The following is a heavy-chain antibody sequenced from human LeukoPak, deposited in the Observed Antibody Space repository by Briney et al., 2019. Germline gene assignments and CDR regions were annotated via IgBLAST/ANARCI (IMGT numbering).Heavy chain of an antibody. Sequence: SETLSLTCVVSGDSISNNNWWSWVRQPPGKGLEWIGEIYHSGNTIYNPSLQSRVTISVDKSKVQFSLKLNSVTAADTAVYYCAKQHYDILTGYQTFDCWGQGTLVTVSS. J-gene: IGHJ4*02. V-gene: IGHV4-4*02. D-gene: IGHD3-9*01. CDR3: AKQHYDILTGYQTFDC. CDR2: IYHSGNT. CDR1: GDSISNNNW.